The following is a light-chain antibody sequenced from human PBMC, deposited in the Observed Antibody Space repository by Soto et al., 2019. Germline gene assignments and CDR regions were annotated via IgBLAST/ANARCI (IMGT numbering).Light chain of an antibody. V-gene: IGLV4-69*01. J-gene: IGLJ2*01. CDR2: LNSDGSH. CDR3: QTWGTGIHVV. CDR1: SGHSSYA. Sequence: QPVLTQSPSASASLGASVKLTCTLSSGHSSYAIAWHQQQPEKGPRYLMKLNSDGSHSKGDGIPDRFSGSRSGAEWYLTISGLQSEDEADYYCQTWGTGIHVVFGGGTKLTVL.